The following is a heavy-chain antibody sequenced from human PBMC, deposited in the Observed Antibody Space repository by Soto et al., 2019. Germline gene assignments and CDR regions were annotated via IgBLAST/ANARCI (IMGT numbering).Heavy chain of an antibody. CDR1: GFTCSNYW. V-gene: IGHV3-7*01. CDR2: IKEDGSEK. CDR3: ARDGRVFDI. Sequence: EVQLVESGGGLVQPGGSLRLSCAASGFTCSNYWMSWVRQAPGKGLEWVAGIKEDGSEKTYVDSVKGRFTISRDNAKNSLYLQMNSLRGEDTAVYNCARDGRVFDIWGQGTMVTVSS. J-gene: IGHJ3*02.